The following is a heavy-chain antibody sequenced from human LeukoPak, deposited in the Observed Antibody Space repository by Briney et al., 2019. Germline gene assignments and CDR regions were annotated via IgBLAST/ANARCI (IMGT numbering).Heavy chain of an antibody. D-gene: IGHD3-10*01. J-gene: IGHJ2*01. CDR1: GGSISIFY. CDR2: IYYSGST. CDR3: ASSGILGPYWYFDL. V-gene: IGHV4-59*01. Sequence: RASETLSLTCTVSGGSISIFYWSWVRQPPGKGLEWIGYIYYSGSTNYNPSLKSRVTISVDTSKNQFSLKLSSVTAADTAVYYCASSGILGPYWYFDLWGRGTLVTVSS.